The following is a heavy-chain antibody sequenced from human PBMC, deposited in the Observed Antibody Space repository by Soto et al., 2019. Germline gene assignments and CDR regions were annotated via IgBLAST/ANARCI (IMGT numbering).Heavy chain of an antibody. Sequence: ASETLSLTCSVSGGSISGSYWSWIRQSPGKGLEWLGYVYYTGSTNYSPSLRSGGSISVDTNKNELSLRLSSVTAADTAVYFCARSVAVPGAHIDYWGQGTQVTVSS. CDR2: VYYTGST. CDR1: GGSISGSY. J-gene: IGHJ4*02. D-gene: IGHD6-19*01. V-gene: IGHV4-59*01. CDR3: ARSVAVPGAHIDY.